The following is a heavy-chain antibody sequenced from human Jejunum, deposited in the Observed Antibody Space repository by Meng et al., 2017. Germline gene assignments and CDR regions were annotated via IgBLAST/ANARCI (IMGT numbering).Heavy chain of an antibody. D-gene: IGHD1-26*01. Sequence: QVHLGQSGAEGKKPGAFARVSCEASGSTFTAYYVHWVRQAPGQGLEWMGRMNPNNGDTNYAQKFQGRVTMTRATSTAYMDLSSLTSDDTAVYYCAKDEGTTTAFDHWGQGTLVTVSS. J-gene: IGHJ4*02. CDR3: AKDEGTTTAFDH. V-gene: IGHV1-2*06. CDR2: MNPNNGDT. CDR1: GSTFTAYY.